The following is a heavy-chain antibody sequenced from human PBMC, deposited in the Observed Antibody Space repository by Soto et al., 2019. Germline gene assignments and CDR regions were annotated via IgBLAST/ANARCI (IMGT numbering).Heavy chain of an antibody. CDR2: ISSSSSYI. J-gene: IGHJ5*02. D-gene: IGHD3-22*01. V-gene: IGHV3-21*01. Sequence: GGSLRLSCAASGFTFSSYSMNWVRQAPGKGLEWVSSISSSSSYIYYADSVKGRFTISRDNAKNSLYLQMNSLRAEDTAVYYCARDRDSSGYYVPSPNWFDPWGQVTLVTFST. CDR1: GFTFSSYS. CDR3: ARDRDSSGYYVPSPNWFDP.